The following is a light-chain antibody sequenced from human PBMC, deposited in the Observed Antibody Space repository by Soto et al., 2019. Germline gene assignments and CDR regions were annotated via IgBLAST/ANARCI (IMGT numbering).Light chain of an antibody. V-gene: IGLV4-69*01. CDR3: LTWGAGIWV. Sequence: QSVLTQSPSASASLGASVKLTCTLSSGHTNYAIAWHQLQPEKGPRYLMKLNSDGRHSKGDGIPDCFSGSSSGAERYLTISSLRSEDEADYYCLTWGAGIWVFGGGTKLTVL. J-gene: IGLJ3*02. CDR2: LNSDGRH. CDR1: SGHTNYA.